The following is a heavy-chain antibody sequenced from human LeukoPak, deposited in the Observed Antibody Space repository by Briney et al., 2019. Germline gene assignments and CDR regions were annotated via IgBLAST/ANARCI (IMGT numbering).Heavy chain of an antibody. CDR2: INPSGGST. CDR3: ARGDGIYDSSGAFDI. V-gene: IGHV1-46*02. J-gene: IGHJ3*02. Sequence: ASVKVSCKGSGYNFDRYGVNWVRQAPGQGLEWMGIINPSGGSTSYAQKFQGRVTMTRDTSTSTVYMELSSLRSEDTAVYYCARGDGIYDSSGAFDIWGQGTMVTVSS. CDR1: GYNFDRYG. D-gene: IGHD3-22*01.